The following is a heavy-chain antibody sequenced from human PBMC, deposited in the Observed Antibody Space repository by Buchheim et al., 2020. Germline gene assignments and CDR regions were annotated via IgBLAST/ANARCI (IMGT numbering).Heavy chain of an antibody. CDR1: GFSLSNHW. D-gene: IGHD7-27*01. CDR3: ASWAGRDY. CDR2: INQDGSGK. Sequence: EVQLVESGGGLVQPGGSLRLFCAVSGFSLSNHWMTWVRQAPGKGLPWVANINQDGSGKFYVDAVKGRFTISRDGAKNSLYLQMNSLRAEDTAIYYCASWAGRDYWGQGT. V-gene: IGHV3-7*01. J-gene: IGHJ4*02.